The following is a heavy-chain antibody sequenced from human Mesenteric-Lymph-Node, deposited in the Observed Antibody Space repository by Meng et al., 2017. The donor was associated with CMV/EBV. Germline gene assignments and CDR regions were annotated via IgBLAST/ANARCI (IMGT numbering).Heavy chain of an antibody. V-gene: IGHV3-30*02. CDR3: ASQSPLPSSAVY. CDR2: IRKDGSLK. Sequence: GESLKISCAASGFTFSNNDMHWVRQAPGKGLEWVAFIRKDGSLKYFADSVRGRFILSRDNSKNTMYLQMNSLRAEDTAVYYCASQSPLPSSAVYWGQGTLVTVSS. J-gene: IGHJ4*02. CDR1: GFTFSNND. D-gene: IGHD3-22*01.